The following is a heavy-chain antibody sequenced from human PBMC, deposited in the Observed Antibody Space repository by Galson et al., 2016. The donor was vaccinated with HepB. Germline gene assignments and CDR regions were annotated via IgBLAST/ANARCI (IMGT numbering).Heavy chain of an antibody. Sequence: SLRLSCAASGFTFSTYRMHGVRQAPGKGLVWVARIDSDGSSTNYAALAKGRFTISRDTSKNTLYLQMDSLRVEDTAVYYCVKRSGSIVARPVDYWGQGALVTVSA. CDR2: IDSDGSST. V-gene: IGHV3-74*01. CDR3: VKRSGSIVARPVDY. D-gene: IGHD6-6*01. J-gene: IGHJ4*02. CDR1: GFTFSTYR.